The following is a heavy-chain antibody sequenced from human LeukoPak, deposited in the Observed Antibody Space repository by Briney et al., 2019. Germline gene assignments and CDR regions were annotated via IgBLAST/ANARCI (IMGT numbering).Heavy chain of an antibody. D-gene: IGHD3-3*01. CDR1: GGSLSSYY. J-gene: IGHJ4*02. CDR3: ARWADFWSGYSDY. Sequence: SETLSLTCTVTGGSLSSYYWSWIRQPPGKGLEWIGYIYYSGSTNYNPSLKSRVTISVDTSKNQFSLKLSSVTAADTAVYYCARWADFWSGYSDYWGQGTLVTVSS. V-gene: IGHV4-59*01. CDR2: IYYSGST.